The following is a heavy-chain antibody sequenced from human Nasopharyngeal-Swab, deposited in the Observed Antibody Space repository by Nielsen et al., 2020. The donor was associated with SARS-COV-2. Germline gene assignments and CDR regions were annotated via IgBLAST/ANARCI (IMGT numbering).Heavy chain of an antibody. D-gene: IGHD3-22*01. CDR2: IYPGDSDT. CDR3: ARRRYYDSSGYYHKSAFDI. J-gene: IGHJ3*02. CDR1: GYSFTSYR. Sequence: KVSCKGSGYSFTSYRIGWVRQMPGKGLEWMGIIYPGDSDTRYSPSFQGQVTISADKSISTAYLQWSSLKASDTAMYYCARRRYYDSSGYYHKSAFDIWGQGTMVTISS. V-gene: IGHV5-51*01.